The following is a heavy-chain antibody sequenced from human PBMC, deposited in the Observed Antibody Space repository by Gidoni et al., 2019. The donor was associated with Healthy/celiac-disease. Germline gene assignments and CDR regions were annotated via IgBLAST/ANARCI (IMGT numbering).Heavy chain of an antibody. D-gene: IGHD2-15*01. Sequence: EVQLVESGGGLVQPGGSLRLSCAASGFPVRSNYMSWVRQAPGKGLEWVSVIYSGGSTYYADSLKGRFTISRDNSKNTLYLQMNSLRAEDTAVYYCARDRDSSCSYYYYYMDVWGKGTTVTVSS. V-gene: IGHV3-66*02. CDR2: IYSGGST. CDR1: GFPVRSNY. J-gene: IGHJ6*03. CDR3: ARDRDSSCSYYYYYMDV.